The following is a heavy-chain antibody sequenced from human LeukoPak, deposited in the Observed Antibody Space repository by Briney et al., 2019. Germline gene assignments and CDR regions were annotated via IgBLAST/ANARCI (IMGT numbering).Heavy chain of an antibody. Sequence: ALVKVSCKASGYKFNAYHIHWVRQAPGQGLEWMGWINPNSGGTKFAQKFQGRVTLTRDTSIGTAYMEISRLTFDDTAMYFCAREGGYAASGGYYGYWGQGTLVTLSS. CDR2: INPNSGGT. CDR3: AREGGYAASGGYYGY. V-gene: IGHV1-2*02. D-gene: IGHD3-22*01. CDR1: GYKFNAYH. J-gene: IGHJ4*02.